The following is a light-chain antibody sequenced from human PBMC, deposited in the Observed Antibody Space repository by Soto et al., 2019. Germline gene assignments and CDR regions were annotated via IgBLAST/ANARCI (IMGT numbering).Light chain of an antibody. CDR1: QSVRNNY. V-gene: IGKV3-20*01. Sequence: EILLTQSPGTLSLSPGERATLSCRASQSVRNNYLAWYQQKPGQAPRLLIHGASGRATGIPDRFSGSGSGTDFTLTISRLEPEDFAVYYCQQYGSPAYTFGQGPKLEIK. J-gene: IGKJ2*01. CDR2: GAS. CDR3: QQYGSPAYT.